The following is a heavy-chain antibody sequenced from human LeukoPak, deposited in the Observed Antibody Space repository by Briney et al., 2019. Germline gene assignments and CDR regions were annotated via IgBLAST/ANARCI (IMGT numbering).Heavy chain of an antibody. CDR2: IIPIFGTA. CDR1: GGTFSSYA. CDR3: ARTLRFLEWLPNSPLGY. V-gene: IGHV1-69*13. D-gene: IGHD3-3*01. Sequence: ASVKVSCKASGGTFSSYAISWVRQAPGQGLEWMGGIIPIFGTANYAQKFQGRVTITADESTSTAYMELSSLRSEDTAVYYCARTLRFLEWLPNSPLGYWGQGTLVTVSS. J-gene: IGHJ4*02.